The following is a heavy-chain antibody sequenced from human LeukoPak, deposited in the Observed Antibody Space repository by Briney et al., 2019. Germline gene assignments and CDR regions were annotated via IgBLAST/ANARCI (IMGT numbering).Heavy chain of an antibody. D-gene: IGHD3-10*01. J-gene: IGHJ5*02. V-gene: IGHV3-23*01. CDR1: GFTFSSYA. Sequence: GGSLRLSCAASGFTFSSYAMNWVRQAPGKGLEWISSISGSGDNTYYADSVKGRFTISRDNAKNSLYLQMNSLRAEDTALYYCAKGYYGSGSYSNWFDPWGQGTLVTVSS. CDR3: AKGYYGSGSYSNWFDP. CDR2: ISGSGDNT.